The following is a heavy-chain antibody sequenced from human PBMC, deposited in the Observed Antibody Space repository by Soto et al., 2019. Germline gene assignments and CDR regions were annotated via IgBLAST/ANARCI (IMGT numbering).Heavy chain of an antibody. D-gene: IGHD5-12*01. CDR1: GFIFSSYE. CDR3: ARDVSTGNSDYNYDPAEYYSYYGMDV. V-gene: IGHV3-48*03. CDR2: ISRSGFTI. Sequence: PGGSLRLSCTASGFIFSSYEMNWVRQAPGKGLEWVSYISRSGFTIYYSDSVKGRFTISRDNAENSLYLQVNSLRAEDTAVYYCARDVSTGNSDYNYDPAEYYSYYGMDVWGQGTAVTVSS. J-gene: IGHJ6*02.